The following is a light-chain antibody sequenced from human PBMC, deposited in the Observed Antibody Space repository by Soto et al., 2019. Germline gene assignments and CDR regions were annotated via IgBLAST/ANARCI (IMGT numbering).Light chain of an antibody. CDR3: SSYTTSYFYV. V-gene: IGLV2-14*01. CDR2: GVK. J-gene: IGLJ1*01. CDR1: GRDIGAYDY. Sequence: QSVLTQAARVSGCPGHSISISCTGSGRDIGAYDYVSWYQQHPGKAPKLLIYGVKNRPSGVSYRFSASKSAFTASLTISGLQAEDEAHYYCSSYTTSYFYVFGPGTKVTVL.